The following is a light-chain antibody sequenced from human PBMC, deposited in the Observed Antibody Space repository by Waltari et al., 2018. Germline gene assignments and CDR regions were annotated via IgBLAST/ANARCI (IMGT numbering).Light chain of an antibody. CDR2: EVS. Sequence: ETVMTQTPLSLSVTPGQPASISCKSSQSLLHSDGKTYLDWYLQKPGQSPQLLMYEVSIRFSGVPDRFSGSGSGTDFTLQITRVEAEDVGVYSCMQGVHLPLTFGGGTKMEIK. V-gene: IGKV2-29*03. CDR1: QSLLHSDGKTY. CDR3: MQGVHLPLT. J-gene: IGKJ4*01.